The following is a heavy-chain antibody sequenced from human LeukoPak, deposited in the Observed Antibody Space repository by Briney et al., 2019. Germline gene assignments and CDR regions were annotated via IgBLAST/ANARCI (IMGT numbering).Heavy chain of an antibody. J-gene: IGHJ3*02. D-gene: IGHD3-22*01. V-gene: IGHV3-7*03. Sequence: GGSLRLPCTASGFSFSSSRMTWVRQAPGKGLEWVANIKEDGGEREYVESVRGRFTISRDNAKNSLYLQMNSLRAEDTAVYYCARDPWDSGQHDSSGYMAFDIWGQGKIGTVSS. CDR3: ARDPWDSGQHDSSGYMAFDI. CDR2: IKEDGGER. CDR1: GFSFSSSR.